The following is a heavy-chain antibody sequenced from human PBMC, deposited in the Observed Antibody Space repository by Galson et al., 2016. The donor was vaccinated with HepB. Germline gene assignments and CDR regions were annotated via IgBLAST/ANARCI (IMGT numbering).Heavy chain of an antibody. V-gene: IGHV4-4*02. J-gene: IGHJ3*02. Sequence: ETLSLTCVVSGGSISTINWWSWVRQPPGKGLEWIGEIYHGGNTNYNPSLQSRVTLSVDKSRNQFSLKLISVTAEDTAVYYCAKINIGGYSSGWGGSFDIWGQGTMVTVSS. CDR2: IYHGGNT. CDR1: GGSISTINW. CDR3: AKINIGGYSSGWGGSFDI. D-gene: IGHD6-19*01.